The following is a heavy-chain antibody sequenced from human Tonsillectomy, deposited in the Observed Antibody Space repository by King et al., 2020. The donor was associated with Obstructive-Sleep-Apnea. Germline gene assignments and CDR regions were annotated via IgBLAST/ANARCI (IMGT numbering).Heavy chain of an antibody. CDR1: GFTFSNYN. V-gene: IGHV3-48*04. D-gene: IGHD5-24*01. CDR2: ISTSSSTI. Sequence: VQLVESGGGLVQPGGSLRLSCAASGFTFSNYNMNWVRQAPGKGLEWVSFISTSSSTIYYAVSVKGRFTISRDNAKNSLYLQMNTLRADDSAIYYCARDPMATIWGPANWMDYWGQGTLVTVSS. J-gene: IGHJ4*02. CDR3: ARDPMATIWGPANWMDY.